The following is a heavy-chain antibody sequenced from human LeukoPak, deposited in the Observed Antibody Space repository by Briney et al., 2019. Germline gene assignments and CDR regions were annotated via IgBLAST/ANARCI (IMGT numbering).Heavy chain of an antibody. CDR2: IDYNGNT. V-gene: IGHV4-59*11. J-gene: IGHJ4*02. CDR3: GDCLYYYLDS. CDR1: GGSITSHY. D-gene: IGHD2-21*02. Sequence: SEPLSLTCTVSGGSITSHYWSWVRQPPGKGLEWIANIDYNGNTNYNPSLKSRVTISLDTSKKQVSLNLSSVTAADTAVYCGGDCLYYYLDSWGQGTLVTVSS.